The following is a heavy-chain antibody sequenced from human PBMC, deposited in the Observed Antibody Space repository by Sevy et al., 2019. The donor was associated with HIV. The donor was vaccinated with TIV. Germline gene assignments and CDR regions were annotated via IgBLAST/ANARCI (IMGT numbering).Heavy chain of an antibody. D-gene: IGHD3-16*01. Sequence: SETLSLTCIVSGGPISTCTNFWGWIRQPPGKGLEWIGSICCGGSTYYNPSLKSRVAISVDTSKNQFSLKVNSVSAADTAVYYCARGRITFFDDWGQGALVTVSS. J-gene: IGHJ4*02. CDR1: GGPISTCTNF. V-gene: IGHV4-39*01. CDR2: ICCGGST. CDR3: ARGRITFFDD.